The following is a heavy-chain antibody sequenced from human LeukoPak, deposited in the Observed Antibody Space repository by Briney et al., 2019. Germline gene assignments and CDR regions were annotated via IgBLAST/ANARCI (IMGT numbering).Heavy chain of an antibody. CDR1: RFTVSSTY. CDR2: IYSGGGT. Sequence: GGSLRLSCAASRFTVSSTYMSWVRQAPGKGLQWASVIYSGGGTYYAASVKGRFTISRDNSNNTVFLQMNNLRAEDTAVYYCARDVGYSSDDFTWGQGVLVIVSS. J-gene: IGHJ5*02. CDR3: ARDVGYSSDDFT. D-gene: IGHD5-12*01. V-gene: IGHV3-66*01.